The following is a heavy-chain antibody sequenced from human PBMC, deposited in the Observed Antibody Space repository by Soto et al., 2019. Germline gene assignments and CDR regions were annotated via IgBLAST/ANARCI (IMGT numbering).Heavy chain of an antibody. Sequence: GASVKVSCKASGYTFTNYYIHWVRQAPGQGFEWMGIINPSGGSTTYAQKFQGRVTMTWDTSTSTVYMELNSLRSEDTAVYYCARVATYDSSGYYGLFDYWGQGTLVTVSS. CDR2: INPSGGST. J-gene: IGHJ4*02. CDR3: ARVATYDSSGYYGLFDY. V-gene: IGHV1-46*01. D-gene: IGHD3-22*01. CDR1: GYTFTNYY.